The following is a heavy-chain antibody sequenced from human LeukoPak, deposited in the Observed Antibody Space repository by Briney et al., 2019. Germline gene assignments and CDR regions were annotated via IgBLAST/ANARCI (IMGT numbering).Heavy chain of an antibody. D-gene: IGHD5-24*01. CDR2: IYSGGST. V-gene: IGHV3-53*04. Sequence: GGSLRLSCAASGFTVRSNYMSWVRQAPGKGLEWVSVIYSGGSTYYADSVKGRFTISRHNSKNTLFLQMNSLRAEDTAVYYCARGFTEDAYNDYYYYGMDVWGQGTTATVSS. CDR1: GFTVRSNY. J-gene: IGHJ6*02. CDR3: ARGFTEDAYNDYYYYGMDV.